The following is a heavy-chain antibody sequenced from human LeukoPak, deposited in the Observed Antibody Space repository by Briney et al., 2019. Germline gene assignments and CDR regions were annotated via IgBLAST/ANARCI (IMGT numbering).Heavy chain of an antibody. CDR1: GGSISSYY. CDR2: IYYSGST. V-gene: IGHV4-59*12. Sequence: SETLSLTCTVSGGSISSYYWSWIRQPPGKGLEWIGYIYYSGSTNYNPSLKSRVTISVDTSKNQFSLKLSSVTAADTAVYYCARVGRGYSYAYWGQGTLVTVSS. CDR3: ARVGRGYSYAY. D-gene: IGHD5-18*01. J-gene: IGHJ4*02.